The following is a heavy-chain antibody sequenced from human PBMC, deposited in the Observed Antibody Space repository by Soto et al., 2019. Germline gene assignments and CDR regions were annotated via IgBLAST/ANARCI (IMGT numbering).Heavy chain of an antibody. CDR1: GDSVSGSY. V-gene: IGHV4-4*08. D-gene: IGHD1-26*01. Sequence: SSETLSLTCIVSGDSVSGSYWSWIRQPPGKGLEWIGNIHHTGRTNYNPSLRSRATMSVDTSKNQFSLNLDSMTAADTAVYYCARSISGTRTFDLYCYMDVWGKGTTFNVSS. CDR2: IHHTGRT. J-gene: IGHJ6*03. CDR3: ARSISGTRTFDLYCYMDV.